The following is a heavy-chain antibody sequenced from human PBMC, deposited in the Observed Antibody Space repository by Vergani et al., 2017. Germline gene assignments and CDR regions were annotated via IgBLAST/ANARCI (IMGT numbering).Heavy chain of an antibody. Sequence: QVQLQESGPGLVKPSETLSLTCPVSGDSVIITDYHWGWIRQPPGKGLEWIGSMDYSGSTSYNPSLESRISISFETPKNQFSLRLTSVTAADTAVYYCASKRGACRAAYCHSYDFWGPGTLVGVSS. V-gene: IGHV4-39*01. D-gene: IGHD2-15*01. CDR3: ASKRGACRAAYCHSYDF. J-gene: IGHJ4*02. CDR1: GDSVIITDYH. CDR2: MDYSGST.